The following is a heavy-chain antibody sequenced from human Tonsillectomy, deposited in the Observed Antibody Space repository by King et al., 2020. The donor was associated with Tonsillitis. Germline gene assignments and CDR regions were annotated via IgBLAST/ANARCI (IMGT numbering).Heavy chain of an antibody. Sequence: VQLVESGGGLGKPGRSLRLSCTASGFTFGDYAMSWFRQAPGMGLEWVGFVRGEAFGGTTEYASSVKGRFTNSRDDSKSIAYLQMNSLKTEDTAVYYCSRTYYHASSGIVPLYWGQGTMVTVSS. CDR1: GFTFGDYA. J-gene: IGHJ4*02. D-gene: IGHD3-22*01. V-gene: IGHV3-49*05. CDR2: VRGEAFGGTT. CDR3: SRTYYHASSGIVPLY.